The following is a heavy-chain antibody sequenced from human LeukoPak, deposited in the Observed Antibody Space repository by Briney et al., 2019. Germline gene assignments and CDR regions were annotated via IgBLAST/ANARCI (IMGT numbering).Heavy chain of an antibody. CDR1: GYSFNTYY. Sequence: ASVKVSCKASGYSFNTYYMNWVRQAPGQGLEWMGWISAYNGNTNCAQKLQGRVTMTTDTSTSTAYMELSSLRSEDTAVYYCARGKQEEIGAVAPFDYWGQGTLVTVSS. V-gene: IGHV1-18*01. D-gene: IGHD5-24*01. J-gene: IGHJ4*02. CDR3: ARGKQEEIGAVAPFDY. CDR2: ISAYNGNT.